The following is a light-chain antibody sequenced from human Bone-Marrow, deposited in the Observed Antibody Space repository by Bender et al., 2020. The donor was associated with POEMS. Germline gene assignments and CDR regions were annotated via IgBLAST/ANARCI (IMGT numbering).Light chain of an antibody. CDR1: NSDLGSYNR. V-gene: IGLV2-18*02. CDR3: QSYDNSLGGWV. CDR2: EVG. Sequence: QSVLTQPPSVSGSPGQSVTISCTGTNSDLGSYNRVSWYQQTPGTAPKLMIYEVGNRPSGVPDRFSGSKSGTSASLAITGLQAEDEGDYYCQSYDNSLGGWVFGGGTKLTVL. J-gene: IGLJ3*02.